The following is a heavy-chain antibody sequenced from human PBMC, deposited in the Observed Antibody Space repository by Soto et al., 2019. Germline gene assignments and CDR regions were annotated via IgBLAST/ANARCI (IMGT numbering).Heavy chain of an antibody. D-gene: IGHD4-17*01. CDR3: AKDHFYGDPYYFDY. Sequence: PGGSLRLSCAASGFTFSSYGMHWVRQAPGKGLEWVAVISYDGSNKYYADSVKGRFTISRDNSKNTLYLQMNSLRAEDTAVYYCAKDHFYGDPYYFDYWGQGTLVTVSS. CDR1: GFTFSSYG. J-gene: IGHJ4*02. CDR2: ISYDGSNK. V-gene: IGHV3-30*18.